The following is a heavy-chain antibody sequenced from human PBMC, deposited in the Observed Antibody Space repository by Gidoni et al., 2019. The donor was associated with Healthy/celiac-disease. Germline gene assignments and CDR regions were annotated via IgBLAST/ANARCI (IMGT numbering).Heavy chain of an antibody. CDR1: ASPFSSYW. D-gene: IGHD6-13*01. V-gene: IGHV3-7*01. J-gene: IGHJ3*02. CDR2: IKQDGSEK. Sequence: EVQLVESGVGLVQPGGSLSPSCAASASPFSSYWMSGVRQAPGKGLEWVTKIKQDGSEKYYVDSVKGRFTISRDNAKNSLYLQMNSLRAEDTAVYYCARDKLTAATDAFDIWGQGTMVTVSS. CDR3: ARDKLTAATDAFDI.